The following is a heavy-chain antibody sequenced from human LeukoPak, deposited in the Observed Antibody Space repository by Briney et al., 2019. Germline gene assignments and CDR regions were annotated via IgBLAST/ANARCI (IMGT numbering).Heavy chain of an antibody. Sequence: PGGSLRLSCAASGITFRSYSMNWVRQAPGKGLEWVSSISSGSSYRYYADSVKGRFTISRDNAKKSLNLQMNSLRAEDTAVYYCAGSDTTGFTPREWDYWYFDLWGRGTLVTVSS. D-gene: IGHD1-1*01. CDR1: GITFRSYS. CDR2: ISSGSSYR. CDR3: AGSDTTGFTPREWDYWYFDL. J-gene: IGHJ2*01. V-gene: IGHV3-21*01.